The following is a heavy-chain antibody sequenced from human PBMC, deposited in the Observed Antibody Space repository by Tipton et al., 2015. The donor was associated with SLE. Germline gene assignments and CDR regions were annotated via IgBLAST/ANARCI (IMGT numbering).Heavy chain of an antibody. CDR2: IHYTGST. D-gene: IGHD3-16*01. CDR3: ARDLGAEYPYYYYYMDV. Sequence: TLSLTCTVSGGSISSYYWSWIRQAPGKGLEWLGYIHYTGSTNYNPSLKSRVTISLDPSKNQFSLRLSSVTAADTAVYYCARDLGAEYPYYYYYMDVWGNGTTVTVSS. CDR1: GGSISSYY. V-gene: IGHV4-59*01. J-gene: IGHJ6*03.